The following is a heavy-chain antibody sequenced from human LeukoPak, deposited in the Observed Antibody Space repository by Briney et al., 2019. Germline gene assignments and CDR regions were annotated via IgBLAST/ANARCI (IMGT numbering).Heavy chain of an antibody. CDR3: ARASWNAFDM. CDR2: ISYDGTNK. CDR1: GFTFSSHG. V-gene: IGHV3-30*03. J-gene: IGHJ3*02. D-gene: IGHD1-1*01. Sequence: GRSLRLSCAASGFTFSSHGMHWVRQAPGKGLEWVAVISYDGTNKYYADSVKGRFTISRDNAKNSLYLQMNSLRAEDTAVYYCARASWNAFDMWGQGTMVTVSS.